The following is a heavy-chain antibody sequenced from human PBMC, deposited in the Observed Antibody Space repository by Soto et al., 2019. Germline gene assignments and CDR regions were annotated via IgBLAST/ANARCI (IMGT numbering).Heavy chain of an antibody. V-gene: IGHV3-74*01. CDR3: ASDVASCCGSGSYYSNWFDT. J-gene: IGHJ5*02. Sequence: GGSLRLSCAAAGSTFSSYWMHWVRQAPGKGLLCVSRINSDGRSTSYADSVNGRFTISRDNAKNTLYLQMNSLRDEDTSVYYFASDVASCCGSGSYYSNWFDTWGQGTLFTVSS. D-gene: IGHD3-10*01. CDR1: GSTFSSYW. CDR2: INSDGRST.